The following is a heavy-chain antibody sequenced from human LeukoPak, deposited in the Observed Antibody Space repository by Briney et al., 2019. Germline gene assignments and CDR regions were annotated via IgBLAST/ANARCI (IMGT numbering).Heavy chain of an antibody. Sequence: GGSLRLSCAASGFPANNYYMTWVRQAPGKGLEWVSVISSGGTTYYADSVKGRFTISRDNSKNTLYLQMDSLSAEDTAVYYCARGGDIVGATRSAFDIWGQGTMVTVSS. CDR1: GFPANNYY. CDR2: ISSGGTT. CDR3: ARGGDIVGATRSAFDI. J-gene: IGHJ3*02. V-gene: IGHV3-53*01. D-gene: IGHD1-26*01.